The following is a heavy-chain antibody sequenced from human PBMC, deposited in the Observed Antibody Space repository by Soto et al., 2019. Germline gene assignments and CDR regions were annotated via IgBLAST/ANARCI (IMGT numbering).Heavy chain of an antibody. Sequence: GGSLRLSCAASGFTVSGQYMNWVRQAPGKGLEWVSVVYADGRTVTADSLKGRFTISRDNSKNTVYLQMNTLRAEDTAVYYCARAVDVCDALHIWGQGTMVTVSS. V-gene: IGHV3-53*01. CDR1: GFTVSGQY. D-gene: IGHD2-8*01. J-gene: IGHJ3*02. CDR2: VYADGRT. CDR3: ARAVDVCDALHI.